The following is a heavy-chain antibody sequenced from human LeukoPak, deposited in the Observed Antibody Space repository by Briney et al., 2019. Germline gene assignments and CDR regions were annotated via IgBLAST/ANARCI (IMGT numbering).Heavy chain of an antibody. CDR3: ARQYYYDSSGFPLDY. CDR2: IYYSGST. Sequence: SDTLSLTCTDSGGSISSRNYYWGWIRQPPGKGLNWIGSIYYSGSTYYNPSLKSRVTISVDTSKNQFSLKLNSVTAADTAVYYCARQYYYDSSGFPLDYWGQGTLVTVSS. V-gene: IGHV4-39*01. CDR1: GGSISSRNYY. J-gene: IGHJ4*02. D-gene: IGHD3-22*01.